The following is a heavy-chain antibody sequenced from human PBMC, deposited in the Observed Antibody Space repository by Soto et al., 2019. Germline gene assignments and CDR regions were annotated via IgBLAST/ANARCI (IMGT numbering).Heavy chain of an antibody. CDR2: TYYRSKWYN. CDR3: AREGYCSGGICYSPDYCSGMDV. D-gene: IGHD2-15*01. CDR1: GDSVSSNSAA. Sequence: SQTLSLTCAISGDSVSSNSAAWNWIRQSPSRGLEWLGRTYYRSKWYNDYAVSVKSRITINPDTSKNQFSLQLNSVTPEDTAVYYCAREGYCSGGICYSPDYCSGMDVWGQGTTVTVSS. V-gene: IGHV6-1*01. J-gene: IGHJ6*02.